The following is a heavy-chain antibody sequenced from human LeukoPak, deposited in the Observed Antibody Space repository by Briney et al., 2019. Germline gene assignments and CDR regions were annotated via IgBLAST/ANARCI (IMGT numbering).Heavy chain of an antibody. CDR1: GFTFSSYN. CDR3: ARVTLTGYYTFDY. D-gene: IGHD3-9*01. J-gene: IGHJ4*02. CDR2: ISSTSSYI. Sequence: PGGSLRLSCAASGFTFSSYNMNWDRQAPGKGLEWVSSISSTSSYINYADSVKGRFTISRDKAKNSLYLQMNSLRAEDTAVYYCARVTLTGYYTFDYWGQGTLVTVSS. V-gene: IGHV3-21*01.